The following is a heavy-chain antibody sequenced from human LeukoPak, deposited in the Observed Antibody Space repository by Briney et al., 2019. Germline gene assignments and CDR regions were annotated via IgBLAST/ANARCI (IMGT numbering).Heavy chain of an antibody. V-gene: IGHV3-23*01. CDR3: AKRGVVIRVFLVGFHKEAYYFDS. CDR1: GITLSNYG. D-gene: IGHD3-10*01. J-gene: IGHJ4*02. Sequence: GSLILSCSVSGITLSNYGISWVRQAPGKGLEWVAGLSGSGGGTNYADSVQGRFTISRDNPKNTLYLQMNSLRAEDTAVYFCAKRGVVIRVFLVGFHKEAYYFDSWGQGALVTVSS. CDR2: LSGSGGGT.